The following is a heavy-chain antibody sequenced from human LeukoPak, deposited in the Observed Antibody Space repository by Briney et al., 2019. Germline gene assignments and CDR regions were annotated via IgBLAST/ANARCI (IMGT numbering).Heavy chain of an antibody. V-gene: IGHV3-53*05. D-gene: IGHD3-10*01. CDR1: GFTVSGDY. Sequence: GGSLRLSCAASGFTVSGDYMSWVRQAPGKGLEWVSVIYSGGSTYYADSVKGRFTISRDNSKNTLYLQMNSLKGDDTAVYYCAKDSAFYYIDVWGKGTTVTVSS. J-gene: IGHJ6*03. CDR2: IYSGGST. CDR3: AKDSAFYYIDV.